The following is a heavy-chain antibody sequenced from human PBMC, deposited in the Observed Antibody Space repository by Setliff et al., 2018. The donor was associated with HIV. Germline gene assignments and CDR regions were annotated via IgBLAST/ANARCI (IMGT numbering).Heavy chain of an antibody. CDR1: GGSISSYY. V-gene: IGHV4-4*07. Sequence: SETLSLTCTVSGGSISSYYWSWTRRPAGKGLEWIGHIHTSGNANYNPSLNSRVTISVDTSKNHFSLKLSSVTAADTAVYYCARSLLPSITVAGTIGYWGQGSLVTVSS. CDR2: IHTSGNA. J-gene: IGHJ4*02. D-gene: IGHD6-19*01. CDR3: ARSLLPSITVAGTIGY.